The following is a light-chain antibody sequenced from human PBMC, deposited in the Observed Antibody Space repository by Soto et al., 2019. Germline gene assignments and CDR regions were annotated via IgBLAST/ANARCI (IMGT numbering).Light chain of an antibody. V-gene: IGLV2-14*01. Sequence: QSALTQPASVSGSPGQSITIFCTGTSSDVGGYNYVSWYQQHPGTAPKLIIFEVSNRPSGVSNRFSGSKSGNTASLTISGLQAEDEADYYCSSYTSSSTLVFGGGTQLTVL. CDR1: SSDVGGYNY. J-gene: IGLJ2*01. CDR3: SSYTSSSTLV. CDR2: EVS.